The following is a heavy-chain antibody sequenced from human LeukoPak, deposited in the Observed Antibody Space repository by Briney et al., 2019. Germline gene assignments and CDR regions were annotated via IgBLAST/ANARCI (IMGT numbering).Heavy chain of an antibody. D-gene: IGHD5-24*01. CDR2: ISGSGGST. Sequence: GGSLRLSCAASGFTFSSYAMSWVRHAPGKGLEWVSLISGSGGSTDYADSVKGRFTISRDNSKNTLYLQMNSLRAEDTAVYYCAKGLERWLQSPFDYWGQGTLVTVSS. V-gene: IGHV3-23*01. CDR3: AKGLERWLQSPFDY. CDR1: GFTFSSYA. J-gene: IGHJ4*02.